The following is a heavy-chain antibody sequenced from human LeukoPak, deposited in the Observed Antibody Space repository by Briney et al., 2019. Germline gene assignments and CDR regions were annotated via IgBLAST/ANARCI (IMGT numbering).Heavy chain of an antibody. V-gene: IGHV3-21*01. CDR2: ISSSSSYI. D-gene: IGHD3-22*01. J-gene: IGHJ4*02. CDR1: GFTFSSYS. Sequence: GGSLRLSCAASGFTFSSYSMNWVRQAPGKGLEWVSSISSSSSYIYYADSVKGRFTISRDNAKNSLYLQMNSLRAEDTAVYYCAREVYSSGSYDCWGQGTLVTVSS. CDR3: AREVYSSGSYDC.